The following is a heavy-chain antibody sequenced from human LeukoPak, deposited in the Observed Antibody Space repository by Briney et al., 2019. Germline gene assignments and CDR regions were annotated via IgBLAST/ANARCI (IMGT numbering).Heavy chain of an antibody. Sequence: PSETLSLTCAVYGGSFSGYYWSWIRQPPGKGLEWIGEINHSGSTYYNPPLKSRVTISVDTSKNQFSLKLSSVTAADTAVYYCARGHNWFDPWGQGTLVTVSS. CDR2: INHSGST. CDR1: GGSFSGYY. J-gene: IGHJ5*02. CDR3: ARGHNWFDP. V-gene: IGHV4-34*01.